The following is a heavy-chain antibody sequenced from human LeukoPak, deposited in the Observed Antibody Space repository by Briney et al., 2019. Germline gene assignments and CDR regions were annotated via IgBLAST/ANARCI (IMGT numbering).Heavy chain of an antibody. V-gene: IGHV3-23*01. CDR2: MSGSGGMT. CDR3: ARDGDDYHDSSGPHDY. CDR1: GFTFSAYA. D-gene: IGHD3-22*01. Sequence: GGSLRLSCAVSGFTFSAYAMSWVRQAPGKGLEWVSAMSGSGGMTYYADSVKGRFSISRDNSKNTLHLQMNSLRDEDTAVYYCARDGDDYHDSSGPHDYWGQGTLVTVSS. J-gene: IGHJ4*02.